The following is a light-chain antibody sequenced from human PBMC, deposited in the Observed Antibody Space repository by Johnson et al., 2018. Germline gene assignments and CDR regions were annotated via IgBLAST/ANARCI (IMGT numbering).Light chain of an antibody. CDR2: ENN. V-gene: IGLV1-51*02. CDR1: SYNIGNNY. CDR3: GTWDSSLSAGNV. J-gene: IGLJ1*01. Sequence: QSVLMQPPSVSAAPGQKVTISCSGSSYNIGNNYVSWYQQLPGTAPKLLIYENNKRPSGIPDRFSGSKSGTSATLGFTGLQTGDEADYYCGTWDSSLSAGNVFGTGTKVTVL.